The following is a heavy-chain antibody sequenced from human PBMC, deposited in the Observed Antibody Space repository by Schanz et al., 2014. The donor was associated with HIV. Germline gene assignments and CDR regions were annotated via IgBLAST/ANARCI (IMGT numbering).Heavy chain of an antibody. J-gene: IGHJ4*02. V-gene: IGHV3-33*01. CDR2: IWYDGSKK. CDR3: ARDPSRLVEAGYFDN. D-gene: IGHD6-19*01. CDR1: GFTFSGHG. Sequence: QVQLVESGGDVVQPGRSLRLSCAASGFTFSGHGMHWVRQAPGKGLEWVAVIWYDGSKKYYADSVKGRFTISRDNSRNQMYLQMNSLRTEDTAVYYCARDPSRLVEAGYFDNWGQGTLVTVSS.